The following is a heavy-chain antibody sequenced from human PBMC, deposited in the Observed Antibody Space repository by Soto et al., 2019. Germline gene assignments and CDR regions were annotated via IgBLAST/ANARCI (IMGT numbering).Heavy chain of an antibody. CDR3: ASYREQLVLYGMDV. J-gene: IGHJ6*02. V-gene: IGHV1-18*01. Sequence: QVQLVQSGAEVKKPGASVKVSCKASGYTFTSYVISWVRQAPGQGLEWMGWNSAYNGNTNYAQKLQGRVTMTTDTSPSTASMELRSLRSDDTAVYYCASYREQLVLYGMDVWGQGTTVTVSS. CDR1: GYTFTSYV. CDR2: NSAYNGNT. D-gene: IGHD6-13*01.